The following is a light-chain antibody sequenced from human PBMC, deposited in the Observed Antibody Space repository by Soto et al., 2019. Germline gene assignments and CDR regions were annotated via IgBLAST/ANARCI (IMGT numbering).Light chain of an antibody. CDR2: EVS. Sequence: QSVLTHPASVSWSPGQSITISCTGTSSDIGGYNYVSWYQQHPGKAPKLMIYEVSNRPSGVSNRFSGSKSGHTASLTISGLQAEDEADYYCDSYTSSSTYVFGTGTKVTVL. CDR3: DSYTSSSTYV. J-gene: IGLJ1*01. CDR1: SSDIGGYNY. V-gene: IGLV2-14*01.